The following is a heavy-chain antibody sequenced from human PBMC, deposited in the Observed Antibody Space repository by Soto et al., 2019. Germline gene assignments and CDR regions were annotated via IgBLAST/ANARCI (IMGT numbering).Heavy chain of an antibody. CDR3: ARLFGGYTDPEYFQH. V-gene: IGHV4-39*01. Sequence: QLQLQESGPGLVKPSETLSLTCTVSGGSISSSSYYWGWIRQPPGKGLEWIGSIYYSGSTYYNPSLKSRVTISVDTSKNQFSLKLSSVTAADTAVYYCARLFGGYTDPEYFQHWGQGTLVTVSS. J-gene: IGHJ1*01. CDR1: GGSISSSSYY. D-gene: IGHD3-16*01. CDR2: IYYSGST.